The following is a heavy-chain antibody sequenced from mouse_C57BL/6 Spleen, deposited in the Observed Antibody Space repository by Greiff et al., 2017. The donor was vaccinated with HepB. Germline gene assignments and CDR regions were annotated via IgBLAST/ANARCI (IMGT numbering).Heavy chain of an antibody. D-gene: IGHD1-1*01. CDR3: ARNYGSLYYAMDY. CDR2: INPSSGYT. Sequence: VQLQQSGAELARPGASVKMSCKASGYTFTSYTMHWVKQRPGQGLEWIGYINPSSGYTKYNQKFKDKATLTADKSSSTAYMQLSSLTSEDSAVYYCARNYGSLYYAMDYWGQGTSVTVSS. CDR1: GYTFTSYT. V-gene: IGHV1-4*01. J-gene: IGHJ4*01.